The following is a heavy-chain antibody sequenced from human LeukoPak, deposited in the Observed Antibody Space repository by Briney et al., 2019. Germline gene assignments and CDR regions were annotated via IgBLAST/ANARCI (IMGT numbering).Heavy chain of an antibody. Sequence: SETLSLTCTVSGVSVSSYYWSWIRQPAGKGLEWIGRIYTSGSTNYNPSLKSRVTISVGTSKNQFSLKLSSVTAADTAVYYCARDAIQLWLGMDVWGKGTTVTISS. V-gene: IGHV4-4*07. CDR3: ARDAIQLWLGMDV. D-gene: IGHD5-18*01. CDR2: IYTSGST. CDR1: GVSVSSYY. J-gene: IGHJ6*04.